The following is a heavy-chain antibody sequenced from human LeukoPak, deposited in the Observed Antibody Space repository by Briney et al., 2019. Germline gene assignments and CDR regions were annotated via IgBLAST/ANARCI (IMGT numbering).Heavy chain of an antibody. CDR1: GFIFSRHT. CDR2: VSSSSSYI. V-gene: IGHV3-21*01. Sequence: GGSLRLSCAASGFIFSRHTMNWVRQAPGKGLEWISSVSSSSSYIYYADSMKGRFTISRDNAKNSLYLQMNNLRAEDTALYYCVGSGTADVEAAFDIWGQGTLVSVSS. CDR3: VGSGTADVEAAFDI. D-gene: IGHD6-13*01. J-gene: IGHJ3*02.